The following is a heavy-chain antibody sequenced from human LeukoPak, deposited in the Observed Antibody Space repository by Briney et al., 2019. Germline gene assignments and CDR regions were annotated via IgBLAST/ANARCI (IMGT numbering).Heavy chain of an antibody. D-gene: IGHD2-8*01. V-gene: IGHV3-30*18. CDR2: ISYDGTTE. J-gene: IGHJ3*01. Sequence: GGSLRLACSPSGFTFSNFDMSWVRQAPGKGLEWVAIISYDGTTEYYADSVKGRFIISRDNSKNTLYLQMNSLRAEDTAVYYCAKDFCPLYAENRGVILDSWGQGTMVTLSS. CDR1: GFTFSNFD. CDR3: AKDFCPLYAENRGVILDS.